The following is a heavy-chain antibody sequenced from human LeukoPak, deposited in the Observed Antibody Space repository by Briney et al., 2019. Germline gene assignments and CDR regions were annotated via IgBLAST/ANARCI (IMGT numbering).Heavy chain of an antibody. Sequence: GAAVKVTSRPVGYTFIDHYFLWLGHAPGQGLEWMGWIHPGRGDSNYAQKFQGRVSLTRDTSISTAYMELSRLTSDDTAVYYCAREYYGGPNFWGQGTMVSVSS. CDR2: IHPGRGDS. V-gene: IGHV1-2*02. CDR1: GYTFIDHY. D-gene: IGHD3-3*01. J-gene: IGHJ4*01. CDR3: AREYYGGPNF.